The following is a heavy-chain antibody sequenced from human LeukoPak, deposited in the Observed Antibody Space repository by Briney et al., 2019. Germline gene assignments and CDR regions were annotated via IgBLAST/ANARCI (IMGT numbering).Heavy chain of an antibody. D-gene: IGHD1-7*01. J-gene: IGHJ3*02. CDR1: GGSISSSSYY. CDR2: IYYSRST. Sequence: NPSETLSLTCTVSGGSISSSSYYWGWIRQPPGKGLEWIGSIYYSRSTYYNPSLKSRVTISVDTSKNQFSLKLSSVTAADTAVYYCARGNTAKYNWNYVGALGAFDIWGQGTMATVSS. V-gene: IGHV4-39*01. CDR3: ARGNTAKYNWNYVGALGAFDI.